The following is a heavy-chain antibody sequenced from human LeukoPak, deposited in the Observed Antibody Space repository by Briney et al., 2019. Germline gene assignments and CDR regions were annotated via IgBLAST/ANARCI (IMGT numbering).Heavy chain of an antibody. Sequence: GGSLRLSCAASGFTFSSYGMHWVRQAPGKGLEWVAVIWYDGSNKYYADSVKGRFTISRDNSKNTLYLQMNSLRAEDTAVYYCARGLSGSPNDYWGQGTLVTVSS. CDR2: IWYDGSNK. J-gene: IGHJ4*02. CDR1: GFTFSSYG. CDR3: ARGLSGSPNDY. D-gene: IGHD5-12*01. V-gene: IGHV3-30*19.